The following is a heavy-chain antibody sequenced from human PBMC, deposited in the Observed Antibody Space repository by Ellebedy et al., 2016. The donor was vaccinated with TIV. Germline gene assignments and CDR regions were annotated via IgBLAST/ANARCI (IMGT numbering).Heavy chain of an antibody. Sequence: GESLKISCAASEFTFSSYAMDWVRQAPGKGLEWVALISHDGFNTYYSDSVKGRFTISRDNSKNSLYLQMNSLRAEDTAVYYCAREGKVIADAFDIWGQGTMVTVSS. CDR3: AREGKVIADAFDI. J-gene: IGHJ3*02. V-gene: IGHV3-30-3*01. D-gene: IGHD3-16*02. CDR2: ISHDGFNT. CDR1: EFTFSSYA.